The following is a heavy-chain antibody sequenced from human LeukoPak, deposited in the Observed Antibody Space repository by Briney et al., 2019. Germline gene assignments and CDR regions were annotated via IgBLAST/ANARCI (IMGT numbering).Heavy chain of an antibody. D-gene: IGHD1-26*01. J-gene: IGHJ4*02. CDR1: GFTVSSNY. Sequence: PGGSLRLSCAASGFTVSSNYMTWVRQAPGKGLEWVSIIYSGGSTSYADSVKGRFTISRDNSKNTLYLQMNSLRAEDTAVYYCGEDVVGATYFGRGQGTLVTVSS. V-gene: IGHV3-53*01. CDR3: GEDVVGATYFG. CDR2: IYSGGST.